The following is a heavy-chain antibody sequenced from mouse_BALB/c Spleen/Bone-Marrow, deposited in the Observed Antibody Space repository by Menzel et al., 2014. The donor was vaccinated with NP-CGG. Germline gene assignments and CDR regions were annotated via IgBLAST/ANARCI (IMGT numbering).Heavy chain of an antibody. D-gene: IGHD2-2*01. J-gene: IGHJ2*01. V-gene: IGHV5-15*02. CDR3: TRDRGYDGGYYFDY. CDR1: GFNFSDYG. CDR2: ISNLAYSI. Sequence: EVNVVDSGGGVVQPGGSRKLSCAASGFNFSDYGMAWVRLAPGEGPEWVAFISNLAYSIYYADTVTGRFTISRENAKNTLYLEMSSLRFEDTAMYYCTRDRGYDGGYYFDYWGQGTTLTVSS.